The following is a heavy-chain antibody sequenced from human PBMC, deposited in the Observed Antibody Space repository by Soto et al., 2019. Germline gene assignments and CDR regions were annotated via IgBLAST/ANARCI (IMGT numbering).Heavy chain of an antibody. CDR3: TTFAYCGGDCYPD. V-gene: IGHV3-15*07. D-gene: IGHD2-21*02. J-gene: IGHJ4*02. Sequence: GGSLRLSCAASGFTFSNAWMNWVRQAPGKGLEWVGRIKSKTDGGTTDYAAPVKGRFTISRDDSKNTLYLQMNSLKTEDTAVYYCTTFAYCGGDCYPDWGQGTLVTVSS. CDR2: IKSKTDGGTT. CDR1: GFTFSNAW.